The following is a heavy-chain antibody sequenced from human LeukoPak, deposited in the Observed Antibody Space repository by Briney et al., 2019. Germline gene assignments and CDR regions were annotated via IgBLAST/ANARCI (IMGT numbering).Heavy chain of an antibody. Sequence: GGSLRLSCAVSGFTFNNYAMSWVRQAPGKGLEWLSLILHNGDSTYYADSVKGRFTISRDNSKNTLYLQMNSLRAEDTAVYYCARLSSFAFDIWGQGTMVTASS. CDR3: ARLSSFAFDI. V-gene: IGHV3-23*01. D-gene: IGHD3-16*02. CDR2: ILHNGDST. J-gene: IGHJ3*02. CDR1: GFTFNNYA.